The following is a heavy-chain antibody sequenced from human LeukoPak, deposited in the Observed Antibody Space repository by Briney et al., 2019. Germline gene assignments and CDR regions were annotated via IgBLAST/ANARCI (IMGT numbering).Heavy chain of an antibody. CDR3: AREKSLVKDYYFDY. Sequence: SSQTLPLTCTVSGDSLNRDTIYWSWIRQPAGKGLEWIGRIPTRGTTNYNPSLEGRVTISIDTSNDQFSLNLRSVTVADTALYFCAREKSLVKDYYFDYWGQGTLVTVSS. CDR1: GDSLNRDTIY. J-gene: IGHJ4*02. D-gene: IGHD2-21*01. V-gene: IGHV4-61*02. CDR2: IPTRGTT.